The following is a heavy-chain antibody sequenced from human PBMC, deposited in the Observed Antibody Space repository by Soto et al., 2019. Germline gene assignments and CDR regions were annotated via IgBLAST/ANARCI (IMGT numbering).Heavy chain of an antibody. CDR3: SRDRIEDYYGSGSYRGFDY. D-gene: IGHD3-10*01. CDR1: GGSISSGGYY. CDR2: IYYSGST. J-gene: IGHJ4*02. V-gene: IGHV4-31*03. Sequence: QVQLQESGPGLVKPSQTLSLTCTVSGGSISSGGYYWSWIRQHPVKGLEWIGYIYYSGSTSYNPSLKSRVTISVDTSKNQFSLTLSSVTAADTAVYYCSRDRIEDYYGSGSYRGFDYWGQGTLVTVSS.